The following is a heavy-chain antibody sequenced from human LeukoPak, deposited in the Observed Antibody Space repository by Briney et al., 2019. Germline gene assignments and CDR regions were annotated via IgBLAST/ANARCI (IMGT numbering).Heavy chain of an antibody. J-gene: IGHJ4*02. CDR1: GGTFSSYA. D-gene: IGHD3-10*01. CDR2: IIPIFGTA. CDR3: ASPRKSSYYYGSGSYGYFDY. V-gene: IGHV1-69*05. Sequence: SVKVSCKASGGTFSSYAISWVRQAPGQGLEWMGGIIPIFGTANYAQKFQGRVTITTAESTSTAYMELSSLRSEDTAVYYCASPRKSSYYYGSGSYGYFDYWGQGTLVTVSS.